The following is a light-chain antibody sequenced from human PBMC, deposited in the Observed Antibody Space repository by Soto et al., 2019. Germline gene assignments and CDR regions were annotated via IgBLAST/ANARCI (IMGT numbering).Light chain of an antibody. V-gene: IGLV1-40*01. J-gene: IGLJ1*01. CDR2: INK. CDR3: SSYTSSTNYV. Sequence: QSVLAQPPSVSGAPGQTVTISCTGTSSNIGAGSDVHWYQQLPGAAPKLLIYINKNRPSGVPDRFSGSKSGSSASLAITGLQAEDEADYYCSSYTSSTNYVFGTGTKVTVL. CDR1: SSNIGAGSD.